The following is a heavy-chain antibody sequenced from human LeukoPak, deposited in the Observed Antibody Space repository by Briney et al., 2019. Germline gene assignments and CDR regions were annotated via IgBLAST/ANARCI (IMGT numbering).Heavy chain of an antibody. J-gene: IGHJ4*02. CDR1: GFTFSSYW. Sequence: WGSLRLSCAASGFTFSSYWMHWVRQPPGKGLVWVSRINSDGSSTTYADSVKGRFTISRDNAKNTLYLQMNSLRVEDTAVYYCAREGRVSGYDFDCWGQGNLVTVSS. D-gene: IGHD5-12*01. CDR2: INSDGSST. V-gene: IGHV3-74*01. CDR3: AREGRVSGYDFDC.